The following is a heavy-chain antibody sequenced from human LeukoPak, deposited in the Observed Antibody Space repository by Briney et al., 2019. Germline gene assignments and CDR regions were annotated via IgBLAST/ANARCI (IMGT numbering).Heavy chain of an antibody. Sequence: GASVKVSCKASGGTFSSYAISWVRQAPGQGLEWMGWINPNSGGTNYAQKFQGRVTMTRDTSISTAYMELSRLRSDDTAVYYCARTGRGWFDPWGQGTLVTVSS. J-gene: IGHJ5*02. D-gene: IGHD1-14*01. CDR3: ARTGRGWFDP. CDR2: INPNSGGT. V-gene: IGHV1-2*02. CDR1: GGTFSSYA.